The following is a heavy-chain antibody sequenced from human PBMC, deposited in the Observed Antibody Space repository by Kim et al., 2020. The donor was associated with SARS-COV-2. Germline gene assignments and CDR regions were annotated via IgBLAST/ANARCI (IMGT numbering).Heavy chain of an antibody. Sequence: VEGRFTISRDNSKNTLYLQMNNLRAEDTAIYYCVKEAAFTTVVVDYYFDFWGQGTLVTVSS. CDR3: VKEAAFTTVVVDYYFDF. J-gene: IGHJ4*02. D-gene: IGHD2-15*01. V-gene: IGHV3-30*02.